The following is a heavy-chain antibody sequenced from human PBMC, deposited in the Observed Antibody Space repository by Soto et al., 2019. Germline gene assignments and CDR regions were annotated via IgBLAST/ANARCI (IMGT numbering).Heavy chain of an antibody. CDR2: ISSSSSTI. V-gene: IGHV3-48*02. CDR1: GFTFSSYS. CDR3: ARASDPYYGSGSYLSGMDV. D-gene: IGHD3-10*01. Sequence: EVQLVESGGGLVQPGGSLRLSCAASGFTFSSYSMNWVRQAPGKGLEWDSYISSSSSTIYYADSVKGRFTISRDNAKNSLYLQMNSLRDEDTAVYYCARASDPYYGSGSYLSGMDVWGQGTTVTVSS. J-gene: IGHJ6*02.